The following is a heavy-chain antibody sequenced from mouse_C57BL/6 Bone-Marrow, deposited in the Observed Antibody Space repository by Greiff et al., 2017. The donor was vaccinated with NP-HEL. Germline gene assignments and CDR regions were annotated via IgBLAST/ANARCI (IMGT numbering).Heavy chain of an antibody. D-gene: IGHD1-1*01. Sequence: QVQLQQPGAELVKPGASVKLSCKASGYTFTSYWMQWVKQRPGQGLEWIGEIDPSDSYTNYNQKFKGKATLTVDTSSSTAYMQLSSLTSEDAAVYYCAREDYYGSPCAYGGQGTRVTVSA. V-gene: IGHV1-50*01. CDR3: AREDYYGSPCAY. CDR2: IDPSDSYT. J-gene: IGHJ3*01. CDR1: GYTFTSYW.